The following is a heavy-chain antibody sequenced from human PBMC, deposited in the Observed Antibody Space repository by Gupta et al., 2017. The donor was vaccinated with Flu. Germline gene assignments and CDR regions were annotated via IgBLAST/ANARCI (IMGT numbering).Heavy chain of an antibody. J-gene: IGHJ4*02. CDR1: FSSYA. Sequence: FSSYAMSWVRQVPGKGLEWVSAVSGSDSRTYHAPSVRGRFTISRDNSKNTLYLQMKSLRAEDTAIYYCAKAPVGSCTGTLCYSLDYWGQGTLVTVSS. CDR2: VSGSDSRT. CDR3: AKAPVGSCTGTLCYSLDY. D-gene: IGHD2-8*02. V-gene: IGHV3-23*01.